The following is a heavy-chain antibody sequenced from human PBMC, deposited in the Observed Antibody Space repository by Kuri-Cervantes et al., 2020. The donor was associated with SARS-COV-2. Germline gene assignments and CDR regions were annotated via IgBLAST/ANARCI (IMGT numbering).Heavy chain of an antibody. J-gene: IGHJ6*02. CDR1: GFTFSSYA. CDR2: ISYDGSNK. D-gene: IGHD1-1*01. Sequence: GESLKISCSASGFTFSSYAMHWVRQAPGKGLEWVAVISYDGSNKYYADSVKGRFTISRDNSKNTLYLQMNSLRAEDTAVYYSARDFNWRDPDYYYYGMDVWGQGTTVTVSS. V-gene: IGHV3-30-3*01. CDR3: ARDFNWRDPDYYYYGMDV.